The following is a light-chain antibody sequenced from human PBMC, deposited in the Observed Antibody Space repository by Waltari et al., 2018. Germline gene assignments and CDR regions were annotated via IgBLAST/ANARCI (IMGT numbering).Light chain of an antibody. Sequence: SSELTQYPAVSVSFVRSDWITLQGASLRTDYVSWFHQKPGQAPALVIYGKNNRPSGRPVRFSASRAGITDFLTIIGAQAEDEADYYCHSRDSSGNVLVGGGTKLTVV. CDR3: HSRDSSGNVL. V-gene: IGLV3-19*01. CDR1: SLRTDY. J-gene: IGLJ2*01. CDR2: GKN.